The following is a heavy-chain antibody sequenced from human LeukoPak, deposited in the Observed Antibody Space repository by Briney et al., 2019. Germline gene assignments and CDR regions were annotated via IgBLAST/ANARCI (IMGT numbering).Heavy chain of an antibody. J-gene: IGHJ6*04. Sequence: GGSLRLSCAASGFTFSNAWMSWVRQAPGKGLEWVGRIRSKANSYATAYAASVKGRFTISRDDSKNTAYLQMNSLKTEDTAVYYCTTHITMVRGVLEMDVWGKGTTVTVSS. CDR2: IRSKANSYAT. CDR3: TTHITMVRGVLEMDV. CDR1: GFTFSNAW. V-gene: IGHV3-73*01. D-gene: IGHD3-10*01.